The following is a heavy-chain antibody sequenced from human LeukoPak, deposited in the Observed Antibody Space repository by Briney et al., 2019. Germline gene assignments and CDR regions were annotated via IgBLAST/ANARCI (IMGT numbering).Heavy chain of an antibody. CDR1: GFTFHDYA. J-gene: IGHJ5*02. CDR2: ISWNSGII. D-gene: IGHD6-13*01. CDR3: ARDLSHDSSWNINS. Sequence: ALRLSCAASGFTFHDYAMHWVRQAPGKGLEWVSGISWNSGIIGYADSVKGRFTTSRDNAKNSLYLQMNSLRPEDTAIYYCARDLSHDSSWNINSWGQGTLATVSS. V-gene: IGHV3-9*01.